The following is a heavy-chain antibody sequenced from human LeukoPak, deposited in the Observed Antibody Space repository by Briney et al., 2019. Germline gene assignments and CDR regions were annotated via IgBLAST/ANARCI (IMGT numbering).Heavy chain of an antibody. V-gene: IGHV3-48*01. CDR1: GFTFSSYS. J-gene: IGHJ4*02. CDR2: ISSSSSTI. CDR3: ARGRAYCGGDCYDY. D-gene: IGHD2-21*01. Sequence: GGSLRLSCAASGFTFSSYSMNWVRQAPGKGLEWVSYISSSSSTIYYADSVKGRFTISRDNAKNSLYLQMNSLRAEDTAVYYCARGRAYCGGDCYDYRGQGTLVTVSS.